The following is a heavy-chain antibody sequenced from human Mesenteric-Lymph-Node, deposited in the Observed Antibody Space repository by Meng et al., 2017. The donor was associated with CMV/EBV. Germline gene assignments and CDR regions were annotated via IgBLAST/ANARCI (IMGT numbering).Heavy chain of an antibody. J-gene: IGHJ4*02. D-gene: IGHD3-3*01. Sequence: GGSLRLSCAASGFTFNNYAMSWVRQAPGKGLEWVSFISGSGGSTYYADSVKGRFTISRDNSKNTLYLQMNSLRAEDTAVYYCAKVMGLLCFDYWGQGTLVTVSS. CDR3: AKVMGLLCFDY. V-gene: IGHV3-23*01. CDR2: ISGSGGST. CDR1: GFTFNNYA.